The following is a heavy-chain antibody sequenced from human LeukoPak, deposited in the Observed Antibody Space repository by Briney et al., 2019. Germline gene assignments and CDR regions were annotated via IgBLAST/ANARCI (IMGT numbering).Heavy chain of an antibody. CDR3: ARTLHYYDSSISTDAFDI. Sequence: SETPSLTCTVPGGSISSYYWSWIRQPPGKGLEWIGYIYYSGSTNYDPSLKSRVTISVDTSKNQFSLKLSSVTAADTAVYYCARTLHYYDSSISTDAFDIWGQGTMVTVSS. D-gene: IGHD3-22*01. CDR2: IYYSGST. CDR1: GGSISSYY. V-gene: IGHV4-59*08. J-gene: IGHJ3*02.